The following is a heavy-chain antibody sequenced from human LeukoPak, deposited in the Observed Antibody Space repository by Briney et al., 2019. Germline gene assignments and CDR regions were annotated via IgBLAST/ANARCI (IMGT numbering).Heavy chain of an antibody. D-gene: IGHD4-17*01. Sequence: ASVKVSCKASGYTFTTCGLSWVRQAPGQGLEWMGWISAYNAKTNYAQKFQGRVTMTTDTSTSIAYMEVRSLRSDDTAVYYCARDRTAYGGYVGVSQHWGQGTLVTVSS. J-gene: IGHJ1*01. CDR2: ISAYNAKT. CDR3: ARDRTAYGGYVGVSQH. CDR1: GYTFTTCG. V-gene: IGHV1-18*01.